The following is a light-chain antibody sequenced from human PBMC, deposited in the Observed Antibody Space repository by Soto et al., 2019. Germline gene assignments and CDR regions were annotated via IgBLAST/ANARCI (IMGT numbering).Light chain of an antibody. CDR2: GTS. V-gene: IGKV3D-15*01. J-gene: IGKJ1*01. CDR1: QNIIRS. Sequence: EIVMTQSPVTLSVSPGERATLSCRASQNIIRSLAWYQQKPGQGPSLLIYGTSSRATGIPDRFSGSGSGTDFTLTISRLEPEDFAVYYCQQYNQWPLTFGRGTKVDIK. CDR3: QQYNQWPLT.